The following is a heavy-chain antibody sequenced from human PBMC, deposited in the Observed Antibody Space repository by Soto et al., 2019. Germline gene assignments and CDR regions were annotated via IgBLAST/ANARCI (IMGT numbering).Heavy chain of an antibody. J-gene: IGHJ4*02. CDR2: ISSNGVST. CDR3: ARVAAAGGFDY. D-gene: IGHD6-13*01. V-gene: IGHV3-64*01. CDR1: GFTFSSYA. Sequence: EVQLVESGGGLVQPGGSLRLSCAASGFTFSSYAMHWVRQAPGKGLEYVSAISSNGVSTYYANSVKGRFTISRDNSKNTLYLQMGSLRAEDMAVYYCARVAAAGGFDYWGQGNLVTVSS.